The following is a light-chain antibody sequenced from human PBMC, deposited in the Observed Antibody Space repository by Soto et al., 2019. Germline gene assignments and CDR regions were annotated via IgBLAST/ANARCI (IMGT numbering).Light chain of an antibody. Sequence: EIVMTQSPATLSVSPGERATLSCRASQSVSTTLAWYQQKPGQAPSLLIYGASTRATGIPARFRGSGSGTEFTLTISSLQSEDFAVYYCQQYKDWPLTFGGGTKVEIK. CDR3: QQYKDWPLT. CDR2: GAS. V-gene: IGKV3-15*01. J-gene: IGKJ4*01. CDR1: QSVSTT.